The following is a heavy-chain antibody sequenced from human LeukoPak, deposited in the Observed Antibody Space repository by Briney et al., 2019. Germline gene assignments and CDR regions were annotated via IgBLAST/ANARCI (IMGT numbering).Heavy chain of an antibody. CDR1: GGSVSSSYW. CDR3: ARGSRAEYTYGLYHY. Sequence: SGTLSLTCAVSGGSVSSSYWWSWVRQHPGKGLEWIGYIHYSGSTYYNPSLRSRVTISGDTSKNQFSLKLISVTAADTAVYYCARGSRAEYTYGLYHYWGQGTLVTVSS. J-gene: IGHJ4*02. D-gene: IGHD5-18*01. CDR2: IHYSGST. V-gene: IGHV4-4*02.